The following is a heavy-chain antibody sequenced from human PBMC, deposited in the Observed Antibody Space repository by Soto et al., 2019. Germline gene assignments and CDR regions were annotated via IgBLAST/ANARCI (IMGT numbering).Heavy chain of an antibody. J-gene: IGHJ5*02. D-gene: IGHD6-19*01. V-gene: IGHV4-59*01. CDR1: GGSMSSSY. CDR2: IYYSGST. CDR3: AGSAFIAVAPGWFDP. Sequence: QVQLQESGPGLVKPSETLSLTCTVSGGSMSSSYWSWIRQPPGKGLEWIGYIYYSGSTNYHPSLRSRVTISVDTSKNQFSVKRSAVTAADTAVYYCAGSAFIAVAPGWFDPWGQGTLVTVSS.